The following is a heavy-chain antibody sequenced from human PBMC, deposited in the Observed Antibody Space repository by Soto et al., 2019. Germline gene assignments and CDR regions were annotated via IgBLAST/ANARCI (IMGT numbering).Heavy chain of an antibody. Sequence: SVKVSCKASGGTFSSYAISWVRQAPGQGLEWMGGIIPIFGTANNAQKFQGRVTITADESTSTAYMELSSLRSEDTAVYYCARDLRAYYYDSSGYGPFDYWGQGTLVTVSS. CDR2: IIPIFGTA. J-gene: IGHJ4*02. D-gene: IGHD3-22*01. CDR1: GGTFSSYA. V-gene: IGHV1-69*13. CDR3: ARDLRAYYYDSSGYGPFDY.